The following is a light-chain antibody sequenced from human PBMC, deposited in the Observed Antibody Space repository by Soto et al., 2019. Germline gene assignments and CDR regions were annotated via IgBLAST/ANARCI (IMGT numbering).Light chain of an antibody. CDR1: QSISSY. CDR3: QQSYSTPLFT. CDR2: AAS. Sequence: DIQMTQSPSSLSASVGDRVTITCRASQSISSYLNWYQQKPGKAPKLLIYAASSLQSGVPSRFSGSGSGTDFTLTISSLQPEDFATYYCQQSYSTPLFTFGPGTNVDLK. V-gene: IGKV1-39*01. J-gene: IGKJ3*01.